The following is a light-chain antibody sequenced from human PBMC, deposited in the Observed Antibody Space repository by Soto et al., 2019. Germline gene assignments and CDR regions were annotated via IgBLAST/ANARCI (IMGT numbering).Light chain of an antibody. CDR2: DAS. J-gene: IGKJ1*01. CDR3: QQYNSYLT. V-gene: IGKV1-5*01. Sequence: DIQMTQSPSTPSASGGDRVTITCRASQSISSWLAWYQQKPGKAPKLLIYDASRLQSGVPSRFSGSGSGTEFTLTISSLQPDDFATYYCQQYNSYLTFGQGTKVDIK. CDR1: QSISSW.